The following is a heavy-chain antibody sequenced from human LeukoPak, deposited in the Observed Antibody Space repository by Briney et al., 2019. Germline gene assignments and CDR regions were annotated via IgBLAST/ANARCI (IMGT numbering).Heavy chain of an antibody. CDR3: ARDSYGDFDYLDV. CDR1: GGSISSYY. J-gene: IGHJ6*03. D-gene: IGHD4-17*01. V-gene: IGHV4-59*01. Sequence: KPSETLSLTCTVSGGSISSYYWSWIRQPPGKGLEWIGYIYYSGSTNYNPSLKSRVTISVDTSKNQFSLKLSSVTAADTAVYYCARDSYGDFDYLDVWGKGTTVTVSS. CDR2: IYYSGST.